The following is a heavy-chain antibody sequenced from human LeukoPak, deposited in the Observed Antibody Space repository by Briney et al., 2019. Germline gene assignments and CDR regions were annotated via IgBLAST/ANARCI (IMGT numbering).Heavy chain of an antibody. Sequence: GGSLRVSCAASGFTFTNHAMSWVRQAAGEGLEWVSAISGSGDNTYYADSVKGRFPISRDNSTNTLYMQMNSLRVEDTAVYYCAKCYDFSGSEWFDPWGQGTLVTVSS. CDR1: GFTFTNHA. CDR3: AKCYDFSGSEWFDP. V-gene: IGHV3-23*01. D-gene: IGHD3-3*01. CDR2: ISGSGDNT. J-gene: IGHJ5*02.